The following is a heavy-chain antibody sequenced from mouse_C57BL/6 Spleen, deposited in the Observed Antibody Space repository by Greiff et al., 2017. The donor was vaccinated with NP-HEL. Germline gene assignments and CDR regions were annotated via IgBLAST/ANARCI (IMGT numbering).Heavy chain of an antibody. V-gene: IGHV7-3*01. CDR2: IRNKANGFTT. J-gene: IGHJ2*01. Sequence: EVKLVESGGGLVQPGGSLSLSCAASGFTFTDYYISWVCQPPGQALEWLGFIRNKANGFTTEYSAYVKGRFTISRDNSQSILYLQMNALRAEDRATYYCERYWGKGFDYWGQGTTLTVSS. CDR1: GFTFTDYY. CDR3: ERYWGKGFDY. D-gene: IGHD2-1*01.